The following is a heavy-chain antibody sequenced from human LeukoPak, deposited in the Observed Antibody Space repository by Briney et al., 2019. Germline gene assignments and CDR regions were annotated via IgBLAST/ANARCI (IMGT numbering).Heavy chain of an antibody. V-gene: IGHV7-4-1*02. J-gene: IGHJ3*02. CDR1: GGTFSSYA. CDR3: ARDAGAMVTDDAFDI. CDR2: INTNTGNP. D-gene: IGHD5-18*01. Sequence: ASVKVSCKASGGTFSSYAISWVRQAPGQGLEWMGWINTNTGNPTYAQGFTGRFVFSLDTSVSTAYLQISSLKAEDTAVYYCARDAGAMVTDDAFDIWGQGTMVTVSS.